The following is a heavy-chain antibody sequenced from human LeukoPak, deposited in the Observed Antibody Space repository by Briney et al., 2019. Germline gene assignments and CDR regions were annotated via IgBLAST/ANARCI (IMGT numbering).Heavy chain of an antibody. CDR3: GRLSNDYDILAGYYYACDI. CDR2: IYSGDSDT. J-gene: IGHJ3*02. Sequence: GESLNFSCNGSGYSFTSYCIGWVRQMPGKGLGWMGIIYSGDSDTRYSPPFQGQVTISADKSISTAYLQWSSLKASHTAMYYCGRLSNDYDILAGYYYACDIWGQGTMVTVSS. CDR1: GYSFTSYC. D-gene: IGHD3-9*01. V-gene: IGHV5-51*01.